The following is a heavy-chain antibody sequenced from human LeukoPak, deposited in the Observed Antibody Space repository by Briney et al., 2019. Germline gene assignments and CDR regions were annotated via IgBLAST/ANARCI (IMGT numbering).Heavy chain of an antibody. CDR2: IIPIFGTA. D-gene: IGHD6-19*01. CDR3: ARSLLAVAGPMGPSY. J-gene: IGHJ4*02. Sequence: SVKVSCKASGGTFSSYAISWVRQAPGQGLEWMGGIIPIFGTANYAQKFQGRVTITADESTSTAYMELSSLRSEDTAVYYCARSLLAVAGPMGPSYWGQGTLVTVSS. V-gene: IGHV1-69*13. CDR1: GGTFSSYA.